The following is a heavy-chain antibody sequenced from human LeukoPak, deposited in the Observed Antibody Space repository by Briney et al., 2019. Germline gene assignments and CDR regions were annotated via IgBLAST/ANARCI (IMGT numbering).Heavy chain of an antibody. CDR2: IKQDGSEK. Sequence: GGSLRLSCAASGFTFSSYWMEWVRQAPGKGLEWVANIKQDGSEKYYVDSVKGRFTISRDNAKNSLYLQMNSLRAEDTAVYYCARAFYDSSGYYYPIGYWGQGTLVTVSS. D-gene: IGHD3-22*01. CDR3: ARAFYDSSGYYYPIGY. V-gene: IGHV3-7*04. J-gene: IGHJ4*02. CDR1: GFTFSSYW.